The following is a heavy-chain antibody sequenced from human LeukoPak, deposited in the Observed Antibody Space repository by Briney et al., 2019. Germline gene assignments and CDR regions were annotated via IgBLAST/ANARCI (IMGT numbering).Heavy chain of an antibody. J-gene: IGHJ4*02. Sequence: GGSLRLSCAASGFTFSSYAMNWVRQAPGKGLEWVSYISSSGSTTHYADSVKGRFTISRDNAKKSLYLQMNSLRAEDTAVYYCARDNYDSSGYYFDWGQGTLVTVSS. V-gene: IGHV3-48*04. CDR3: ARDNYDSSGYYFD. CDR2: ISSSGSTT. D-gene: IGHD3-22*01. CDR1: GFTFSSYA.